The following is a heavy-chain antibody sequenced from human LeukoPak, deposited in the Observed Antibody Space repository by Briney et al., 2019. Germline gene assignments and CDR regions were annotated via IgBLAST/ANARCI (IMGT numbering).Heavy chain of an antibody. J-gene: IGHJ4*02. CDR2: ITPLLDST. D-gene: IGHD4-17*01. V-gene: IGHV1-8*01. Sequence: ASVKVSCKFSGGSITNYAISWVRQAPGQGLDWMGRITPLLDSTNYAPKFQGRVTMTRNTSISTAYMELSSLRSEDTAVYYCARGHYGDYDYWGQGTLVTVSS. CDR3: ARGHYGDYDY. CDR1: GGSITNYA.